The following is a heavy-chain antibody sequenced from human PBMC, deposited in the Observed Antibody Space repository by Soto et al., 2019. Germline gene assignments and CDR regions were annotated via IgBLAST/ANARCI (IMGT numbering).Heavy chain of an antibody. CDR1: GFTFDDYA. D-gene: IGHD6-13*01. CDR3: AKDISSSWYEEGDAFDI. CDR2: ISWNSGSI. J-gene: IGHJ3*02. V-gene: IGHV3-9*01. Sequence: EVQLVESGGGLVQPGRSLRLSCAASGFTFDDYAMHWVRQAPGKGLEWVSGISWNSGSIGYADSVKGRFTISRDNAKNSLYLRMNSLRAEDTALYYCAKDISSSWYEEGDAFDIWGQGTMVTVSS.